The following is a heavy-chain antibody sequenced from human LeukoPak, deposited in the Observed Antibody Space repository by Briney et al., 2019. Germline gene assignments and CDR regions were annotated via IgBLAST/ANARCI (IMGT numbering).Heavy chain of an antibody. D-gene: IGHD3-3*01. Sequence: ASVKVSCKASGYTFNGYAITWVRQAPGQGREWMGWISAYNGNTNYAQKLQGRVTMTTDTSTSTAYVELRSLRSDDTAVYYCARWSGEPHFDYWGQGTLVTVSS. CDR1: GYTFNGYA. V-gene: IGHV1-18*01. CDR3: ARWSGEPHFDY. CDR2: ISAYNGNT. J-gene: IGHJ4*02.